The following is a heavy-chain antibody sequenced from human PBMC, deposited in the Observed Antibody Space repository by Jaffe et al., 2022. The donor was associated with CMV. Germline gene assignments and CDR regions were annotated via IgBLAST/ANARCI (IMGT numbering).Heavy chain of an antibody. D-gene: IGHD6-6*01. CDR1: GYTFTSYD. J-gene: IGHJ6*02. CDR3: ARNTPEYYYDGMDV. CDR2: MNPNSGNT. Sequence: QVQLVQSGAEVKKPGASVKVSCKASGYTFTSYDINWVRQATGQGLEWMGWMNPNSGNTGYAQKFQGRVTMTRNTSISTAYMELSSLRSEDTAVYYCARNTPEYYYDGMDVWGQGTTVTVSS. V-gene: IGHV1-8*01.